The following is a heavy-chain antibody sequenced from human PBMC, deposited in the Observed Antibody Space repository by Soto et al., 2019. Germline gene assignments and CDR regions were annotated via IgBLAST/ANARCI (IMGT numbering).Heavy chain of an antibody. J-gene: IGHJ4*02. CDR2: IRGSGGST. CDR1: GFTFSSYA. D-gene: IGHD6-19*01. Sequence: GGSLRLSCAASGFTFSSYALSWVRQAPGKGLERVSAIRGSGGSTFYTDSVKGRFTISRDNSKNTLYLQMNSLRAGDTAVYYCAKDPNRCGWYTLFNALFDSWGQGILVTVCS. CDR3: AKDPNRCGWYTLFNALFDS. V-gene: IGHV3-23*01.